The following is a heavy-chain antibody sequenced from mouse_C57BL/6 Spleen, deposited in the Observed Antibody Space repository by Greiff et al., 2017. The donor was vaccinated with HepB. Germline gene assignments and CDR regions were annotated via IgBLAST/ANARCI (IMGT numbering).Heavy chain of an antibody. CDR3: AREGSSGSPWFAY. Sequence: QVQLKESGPELVKPGASVKISCKASGYAFSSSWMNWVKQRPGKGLEWIGRIYPGDGDTNYNGKFKGKATLTADKSSSTAYMQLSSLTSEDSAVYFCAREGSSGSPWFAYWGQGTLVTVSA. CDR2: IYPGDGDT. J-gene: IGHJ3*01. CDR1: GYAFSSSW. V-gene: IGHV1-82*01. D-gene: IGHD3-2*02.